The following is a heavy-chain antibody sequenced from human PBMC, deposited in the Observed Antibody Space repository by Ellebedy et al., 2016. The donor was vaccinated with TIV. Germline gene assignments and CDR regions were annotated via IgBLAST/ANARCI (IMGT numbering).Heavy chain of an antibody. CDR1: ELTVTSNF. J-gene: IGHJ3*02. CDR2: IAIDSTT. D-gene: IGHD3-10*01. V-gene: IGHV3-66*01. Sequence: GESLKISCAASELTVTSNFMSWARQAPGKGLAWVSTIAIDSTTYYADSVKGRFTISRDNSKNTLDIQMNSLRAEDTAVYYCARETYNDVDLKLWGIFDIWGQGTMVTVSS. CDR3: ARETYNDVDLKLWGIFDI.